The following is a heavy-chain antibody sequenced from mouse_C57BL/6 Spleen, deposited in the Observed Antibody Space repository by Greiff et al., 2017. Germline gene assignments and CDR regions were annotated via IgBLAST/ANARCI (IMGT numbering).Heavy chain of an antibody. Sequence: QVQLQQPGAELVKPGASVKLSCKASGYTFTSYWMQWVKQRPGQGLEWIGEIDPSDSYTNYNQKFKGKATLTVDTSSSTAYMQLSSLTSEDSAVYYCAREGYYGSSGSYWGQGTLVTVSA. V-gene: IGHV1-50*01. CDR2: IDPSDSYT. CDR1: GYTFTSYW. CDR3: AREGYYGSSGSY. J-gene: IGHJ3*01. D-gene: IGHD1-1*01.